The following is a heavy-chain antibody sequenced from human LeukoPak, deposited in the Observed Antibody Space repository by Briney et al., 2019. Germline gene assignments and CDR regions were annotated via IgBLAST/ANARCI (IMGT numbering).Heavy chain of an antibody. Sequence: GGSLRLSCAASGFTFSSYGMHWVRQAPGKGLEWVAVIWYDGSNKYYADSVKGRFTISRDNSKNTLYLQMNSLRAEDTAVYYCAKELGGKYSSPHFDYWGQGTLVTVSS. CDR2: IWYDGSNK. V-gene: IGHV3-33*06. CDR1: GFTFSSYG. J-gene: IGHJ4*02. CDR3: AKELGGKYSSPHFDY. D-gene: IGHD6-6*01.